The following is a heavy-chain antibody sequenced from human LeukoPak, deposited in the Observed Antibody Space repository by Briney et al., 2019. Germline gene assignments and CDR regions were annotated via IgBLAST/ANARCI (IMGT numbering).Heavy chain of an antibody. CDR1: GGSISSGDYD. Sequence: SETLSLTCTVSGGSISSGDYDSSWIRQPPGKGLEWIGYIYYSGSTYYNPSLKSRVTISVDTSKNQFSLKLSSVTAADTAVYYCARDRGYSNYVSGIWGQGTMVTVSS. D-gene: IGHD4-11*01. J-gene: IGHJ3*02. CDR2: IYYSGST. CDR3: ARDRGYSNYVSGI. V-gene: IGHV4-30-4*08.